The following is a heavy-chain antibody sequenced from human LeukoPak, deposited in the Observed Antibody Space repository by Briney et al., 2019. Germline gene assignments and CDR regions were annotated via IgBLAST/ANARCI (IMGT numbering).Heavy chain of an antibody. D-gene: IGHD1-26*01. Sequence: ASVTVSCKASGYTFTGYYMHWVRQAPGQGLEWMGWINPNSGGTNYAQKFQGRVTMTRDTSISTAYMELSRLRSDDTAVYHCASRWEPNAEDAFDIWGQGTMVTVSS. V-gene: IGHV1-2*02. J-gene: IGHJ3*02. CDR3: ASRWEPNAEDAFDI. CDR2: INPNSGGT. CDR1: GYTFTGYY.